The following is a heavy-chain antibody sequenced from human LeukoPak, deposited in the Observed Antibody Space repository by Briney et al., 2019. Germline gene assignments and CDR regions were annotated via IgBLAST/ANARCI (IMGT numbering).Heavy chain of an antibody. CDR1: GGSFSGYY. D-gene: IGHD3-22*01. CDR2: INHSGST. V-gene: IGHV4-34*01. J-gene: IGHJ4*02. CDR3: ARGLGPYYDSIGYYGY. Sequence: SETLSLTCAVYGGSFSGYYWSWIRQPPGKGLEWIGEINHSGSTNYNPSLKSRVTISVDTSKNQFSLKLSSVTAADTAVYYCARGLGPYYDSIGYYGYWGQGTLVTVSS.